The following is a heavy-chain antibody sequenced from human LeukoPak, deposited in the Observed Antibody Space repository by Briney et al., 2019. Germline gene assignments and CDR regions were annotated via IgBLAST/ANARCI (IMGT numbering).Heavy chain of an antibody. V-gene: IGHV4-4*07. Sequence: SETLSLTCTVSGGSISSYYWSWIRQPAGKGLEWIGRIYASGSTNYNPSLKSRVTMSVDTSKNQFSLKLSSVTAVDTAVYYCAREQGGSWFGDSRGAFDIWGQGTMVTVSS. J-gene: IGHJ3*02. D-gene: IGHD3-10*01. CDR1: GGSISSYY. CDR3: AREQGGSWFGDSRGAFDI. CDR2: IYASGST.